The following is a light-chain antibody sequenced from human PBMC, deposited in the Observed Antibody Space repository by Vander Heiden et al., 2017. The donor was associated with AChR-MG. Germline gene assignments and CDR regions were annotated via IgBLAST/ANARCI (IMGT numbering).Light chain of an antibody. Sequence: DIHLTQSPSPLSASVGDKVTHPCRASQDIRNALAWYQQKPGTAPALLLYATTRLQSGVPSRCSGGGSGTDFTLTISSLQPEDFATYVCQQYYVTPPTFGQGTKLEIK. CDR2: ATT. CDR3: QQYYVTPPT. J-gene: IGKJ1*01. CDR1: QDIRNA. V-gene: IGKV1-NL1*01.